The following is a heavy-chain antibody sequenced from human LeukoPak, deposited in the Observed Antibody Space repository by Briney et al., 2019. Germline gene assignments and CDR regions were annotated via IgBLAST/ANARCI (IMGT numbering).Heavy chain of an antibody. Sequence: HPAGTLRLSCSASGFTFSNYWMIWLPQAPGKGLKWVANTKGDGSAKDYVDSVKVRFTITRDNAKSSLYLQMNSLRATDTAVYYCARLVLSRSWFDDFWGQGTLVTVSS. CDR1: GFTFSNYW. D-gene: IGHD6-13*01. J-gene: IGHJ4*02. CDR2: TKGDGSAK. CDR3: ARLVLSRSWFDDF. V-gene: IGHV3-7*01.